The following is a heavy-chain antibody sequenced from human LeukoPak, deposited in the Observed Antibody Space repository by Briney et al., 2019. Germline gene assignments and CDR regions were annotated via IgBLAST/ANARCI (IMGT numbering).Heavy chain of an antibody. D-gene: IGHD2-21*02. V-gene: IGHV3-33*01. CDR3: ATKSYCGGDCYSGLDH. CDR1: GFTFSSFG. CDR2: IWFDGSNI. Sequence: PGRSLRLSCAASGFTFSSFGIHWVRQAPGKGLEWVAVIWFDGSNIYYADSVKGRFTISRDNSKSTVYLQMNSLRAEDTAVYYCATKSYCGGDCYSGLDHWGQGTLVTVSS. J-gene: IGHJ4*02.